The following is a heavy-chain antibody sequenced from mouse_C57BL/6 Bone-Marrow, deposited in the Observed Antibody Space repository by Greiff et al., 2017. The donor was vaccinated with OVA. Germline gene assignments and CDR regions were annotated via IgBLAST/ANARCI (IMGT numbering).Heavy chain of an antibody. Sequence: VQLQQSGPELVKPGASVKIPCTASGYTFTDYNMDWVQQSHGKSLEWIGDINPNNGGTIYNQKFKGKATLTVDKSYSTAYMELRSLTSEDTAVYYCARQLDCGGQGTTLTVSS. CDR1: GYTFTDYN. CDR3: ARQLDC. V-gene: IGHV1-18*01. D-gene: IGHD3-1*01. CDR2: INPNNGGT. J-gene: IGHJ2*01.